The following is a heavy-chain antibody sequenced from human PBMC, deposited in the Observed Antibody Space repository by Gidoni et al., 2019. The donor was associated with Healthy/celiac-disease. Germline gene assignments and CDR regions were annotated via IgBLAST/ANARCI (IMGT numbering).Heavy chain of an antibody. CDR2: IYYRGST. J-gene: IGHJ4*02. Sequence: QVQLQESGPGLAKPPETLSLTCTASGGSISSSYWSWVRQPPGKGLGWIEYIYYRGSTNSNPTLKSRVTISVDTSKSQFSMRLSSVTAADTAVYYCARERGGSWVIDYWGQGTLVTVSS. CDR3: ARERGGSWVIDY. V-gene: IGHV4-59*01. D-gene: IGHD3-16*01. CDR1: GGSISSSY.